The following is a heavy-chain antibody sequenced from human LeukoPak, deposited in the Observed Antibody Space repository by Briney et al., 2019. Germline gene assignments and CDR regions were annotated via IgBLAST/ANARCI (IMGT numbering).Heavy chain of an antibody. CDR1: GYTFNNST. V-gene: IGHV1-18*01. Sequence: VASVKVSCKASGYTFNNSTFTWVRQAPGQGLVWMGWISGHNGNTNYAQKLQGRVTMTTDTSTSTAYMELRSLRSDDTAVYYCARGHQASSSWGQGTLVTVSS. CDR2: ISGHNGNT. CDR3: ARGHQASSS. D-gene: IGHD6-13*01. J-gene: IGHJ4*02.